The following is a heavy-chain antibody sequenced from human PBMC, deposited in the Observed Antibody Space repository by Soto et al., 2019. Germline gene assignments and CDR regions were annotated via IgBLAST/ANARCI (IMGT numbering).Heavy chain of an antibody. Sequence: PGGSLRLSCTASGFSFGNDWMGWVRQAPGKGLEWVANIKEDGSEKFSVDSVRGRFTISRDNAKNSLYLQMHSLRADDTVVYYCARPERNSKYHPLLWWGQGTLVPVSS. CDR2: IKEDGSEK. V-gene: IGHV3-7*01. D-gene: IGHD1-1*01. CDR3: ARPERNSKYHPLLW. J-gene: IGHJ4*02. CDR1: GFSFGNDW.